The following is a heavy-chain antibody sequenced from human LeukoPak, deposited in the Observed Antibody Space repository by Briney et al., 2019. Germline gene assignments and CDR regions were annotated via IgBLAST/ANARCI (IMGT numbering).Heavy chain of an antibody. V-gene: IGHV4-34*01. CDR2: INHSGST. J-gene: IGHJ5*02. Sequence: SETLSLTCAVHGGSFSGYYWSWIRQPPGKGLEWIGEINHSGSTNYNPSLKSRVTISVDASKNQFSLKLSSVTAADTAVYYCARGLKRQWLVPFDPWGQGTLVTVSS. CDR3: ARGLKRQWLVPFDP. D-gene: IGHD6-19*01. CDR1: GGSFSGYY.